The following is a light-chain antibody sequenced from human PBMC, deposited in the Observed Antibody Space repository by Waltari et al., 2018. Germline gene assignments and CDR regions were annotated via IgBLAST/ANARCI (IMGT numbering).Light chain of an antibody. V-gene: IGKV4-1*01. Sequence: DIVMTQSPDSLAVSLGERATINCKSSQSVLFSSNNENYLAWYQQKPGQPPKLLIYWASTRESGVPDRFRCSGSGTDFTLTISSLQAEDVAVYYCQQYYSIPRSFGQGTKLEIK. CDR3: QQYYSIPRS. CDR2: WAS. J-gene: IGKJ2*03. CDR1: QSVLFSSNNENY.